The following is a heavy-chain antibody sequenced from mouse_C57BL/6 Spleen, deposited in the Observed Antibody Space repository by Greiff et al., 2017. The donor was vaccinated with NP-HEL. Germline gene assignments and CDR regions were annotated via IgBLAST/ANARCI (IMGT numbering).Heavy chain of an antibody. CDR1: GYTFTSYW. J-gene: IGHJ1*03. D-gene: IGHD1-1*01. V-gene: IGHV1-64*01. Sequence: VQLQQPGAELVKPGASVKLSCKASGYTFTSYWMHWVKQRPGQGLEWIGMIHPNSGSTNYNEKFKSKAKRTVDKSSSTAYMQLSSLTSEDSAVYYCARYPYYYGSSYGYFDVWGTGTTVTVSS. CDR2: IHPNSGST. CDR3: ARYPYYYGSSYGYFDV.